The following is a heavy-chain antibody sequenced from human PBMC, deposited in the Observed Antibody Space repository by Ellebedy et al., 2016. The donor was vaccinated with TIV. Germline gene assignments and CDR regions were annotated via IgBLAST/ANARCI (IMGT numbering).Heavy chain of an antibody. CDR3: AKVVQGSRWSLGH. D-gene: IGHD6-19*01. Sequence: PGGSLRLSCAASGFIFSSHGMHWVRQAPGKGLEWVAFVHFDGSTKFYADSVKGRFTISRDNFKNTMSLQLSSLRTEDTAVYYCAKVVQGSRWSLGHWGQGILISVSS. J-gene: IGHJ4*02. CDR2: VHFDGSTK. V-gene: IGHV3-30*02. CDR1: GFIFSSHG.